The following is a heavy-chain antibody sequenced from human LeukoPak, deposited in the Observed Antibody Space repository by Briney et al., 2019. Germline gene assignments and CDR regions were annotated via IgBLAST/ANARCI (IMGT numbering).Heavy chain of an antibody. D-gene: IGHD4-23*01. CDR3: ARLQQEDGGNFFDY. Sequence: SETLSLTCTVSGGSISSYYWSWIRQPPGKGLEWIGYIYYSGSTNYNPSLKSRLTISVDTSKNQFSLNLSSVTAADTAVYYCARLQQEDGGNFFDYWGQGTLVTVSS. CDR2: IYYSGST. J-gene: IGHJ4*02. CDR1: GGSISSYY. V-gene: IGHV4-59*01.